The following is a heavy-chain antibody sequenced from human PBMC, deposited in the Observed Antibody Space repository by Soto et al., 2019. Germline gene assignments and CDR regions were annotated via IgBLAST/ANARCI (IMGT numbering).Heavy chain of an antibody. CDR1: GGTFSSYA. J-gene: IGHJ4*02. D-gene: IGHD3-10*01. Sequence: GASVKVSCKASGGTFSSYAISWVRQAPGQRLEWMGGIIPIFGTANYAQKFQGRVTITADESTSTAYMELSSLRSEDTAVYYCARTLGSYGSGRFDYWGQGTLVTVSS. CDR3: ARTLGSYGSGRFDY. V-gene: IGHV1-69*13. CDR2: IIPIFGTA.